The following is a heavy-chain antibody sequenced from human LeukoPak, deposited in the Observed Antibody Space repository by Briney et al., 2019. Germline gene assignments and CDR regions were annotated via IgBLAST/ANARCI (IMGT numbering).Heavy chain of an antibody. CDR1: GGSISSDGYY. CDR2: IYASGST. Sequence: SETLSLTCTVSGGSISSDGYYWSWIPQADGKGLEWIVRIYASGSTNYNPSLKSRVTISVDTSKNQFSLKLSSVTAADTAVYYCARGRYDFWSGYYPFDYWGQGTLVTVSS. V-gene: IGHV4-61*02. J-gene: IGHJ4*02. CDR3: ARGRYDFWSGYYPFDY. D-gene: IGHD3-3*01.